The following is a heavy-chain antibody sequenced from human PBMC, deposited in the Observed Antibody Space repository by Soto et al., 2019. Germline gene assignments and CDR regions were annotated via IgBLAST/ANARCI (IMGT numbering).Heavy chain of an antibody. V-gene: IGHV1-2*04. CDR2: INSNSGGT. J-gene: IGHJ4*02. CDR1: GYPFTGYY. Sequence: ASVKVSCKASGYPFTGYYMHWVRQAPGQGLEWMGLINSNSGGTNYAQKFQGWVTMTRDTYISTAYMELSRLRSDDTAVYYCARSLRYYYDSSGPHPIDYWGQGTLVTVSS. D-gene: IGHD3-22*01. CDR3: ARSLRYYYDSSGPHPIDY.